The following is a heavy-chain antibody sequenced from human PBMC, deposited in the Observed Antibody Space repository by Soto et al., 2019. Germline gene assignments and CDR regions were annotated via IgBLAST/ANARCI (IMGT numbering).Heavy chain of an antibody. V-gene: IGHV4-30-2*01. CDR3: ARIPSP. CDR2: IYHSGNI. Sequence: QLQLQESGSGLVKPSQTLSLTCAVSGGSISSGGYSWSWIRQPPGKGLEWIGYIYHSGNIYYNPSPKSRVPIPVDRSKNQFSLKLSSVTAAVTAVYSCARIPSPWGQGTLVTVSS. CDR1: GGSISSGGYS. J-gene: IGHJ5*02. D-gene: IGHD2-21*01.